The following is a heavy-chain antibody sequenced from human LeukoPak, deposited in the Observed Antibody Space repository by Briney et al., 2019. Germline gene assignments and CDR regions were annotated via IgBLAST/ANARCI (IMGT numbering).Heavy chain of an antibody. CDR2: ISSSSSYI. D-gene: IGHD3-16*02. V-gene: IGHV3-21*01. CDR1: GFTFSSYS. CDR3: ARDLASIMITFGGVIEPFDY. J-gene: IGHJ4*02. Sequence: GGSLRLSCAASGFTFSSYSMNWVRQAPGKGLEWVSSISSSSSYIYYADSVKGRFTISRDNAKNSLYLQMNSLRAEDTAVYYCARDLASIMITFGGVIEPFDYWGQGTLVTVSS.